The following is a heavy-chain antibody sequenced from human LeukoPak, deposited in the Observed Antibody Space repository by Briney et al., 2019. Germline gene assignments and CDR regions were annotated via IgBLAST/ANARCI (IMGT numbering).Heavy chain of an antibody. V-gene: IGHV3-9*01. CDR2: ISWSGDRM. CDR1: GFTFEDHV. J-gene: IGHJ4*02. CDR3: AKDLGGSATTV. D-gene: IGHD2-2*01. Sequence: PGGCLRLSCAASGFTFEDHVMHWVRQVPGKGLEWVSSISWSGDRMGYADAVKGRFTISRDNAKNSLFLQMNSLRVEDTALYYCAKDLGGSATTVWGQGTLVTVSS.